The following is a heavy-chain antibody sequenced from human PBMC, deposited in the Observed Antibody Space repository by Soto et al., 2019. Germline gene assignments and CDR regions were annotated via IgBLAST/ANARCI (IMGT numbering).Heavy chain of an antibody. CDR1: GYTFTSYG. D-gene: IGHD5-12*01. Sequence: ASVQVSCKASGYTFTSYGISWVRQAPGQGLEWMGWISAYNGNTNSAQKLQGRVTMTTDTSTSTAYMELRSLRSDDTAVYYCAREVIVATIYYYYYGMDVWGQGTTVTVSS. V-gene: IGHV1-18*04. J-gene: IGHJ6*02. CDR3: AREVIVATIYYYYYGMDV. CDR2: ISAYNGNT.